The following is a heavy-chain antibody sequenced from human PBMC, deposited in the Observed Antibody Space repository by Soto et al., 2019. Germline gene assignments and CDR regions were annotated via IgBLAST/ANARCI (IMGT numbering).Heavy chain of an antibody. Sequence: TLSLTCAVSGGSISSSNWWSWVRQPPGKGLEWIGEIYHSGSTNYNPSLKSRVTISVDKSKNQFSLKLSSVTAADTAVYYCARVMITFGGVIVTSMGAFDIWGQGTMVTVSS. J-gene: IGHJ3*02. D-gene: IGHD3-16*02. CDR1: GGSISSSNW. CDR3: ARVMITFGGVIVTSMGAFDI. CDR2: IYHSGST. V-gene: IGHV4-4*02.